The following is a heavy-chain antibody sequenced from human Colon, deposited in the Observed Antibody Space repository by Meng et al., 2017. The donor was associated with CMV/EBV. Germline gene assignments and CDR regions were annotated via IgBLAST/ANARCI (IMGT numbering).Heavy chain of an antibody. CDR3: ATEPWGTYPRIFDH. Sequence: SGAFVSASGYYWPWFRQLPGKGLEWIGYIYYSGSSFYNPSLKSRVTISSDSSQNQFSLKLISVTAADTAIYYCATEPWGTYPRIFDHWGQGALVTVSS. D-gene: IGHD3-16*01. CDR2: IYYSGSS. V-gene: IGHV4-31*02. CDR1: GAFVSASGYY. J-gene: IGHJ4*02.